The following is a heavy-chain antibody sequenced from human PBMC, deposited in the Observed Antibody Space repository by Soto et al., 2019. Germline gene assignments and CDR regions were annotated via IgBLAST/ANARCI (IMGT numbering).Heavy chain of an antibody. J-gene: IGHJ5*02. CDR1: GYTFTSYY. V-gene: IGHV1-46*03. Sequence: ASVKVSCKASGYTFTSYYMHWVRQAPGQGLEWMGIINPSGGSTSYAQKFQGRVTMTRDTSTSTVYMELSSLRSEDTAVYYCARGGVHGYYYDSSGYYLNWFDPWGQGTLVTAPQ. CDR2: INPSGGST. CDR3: ARGGVHGYYYDSSGYYLNWFDP. D-gene: IGHD3-22*01.